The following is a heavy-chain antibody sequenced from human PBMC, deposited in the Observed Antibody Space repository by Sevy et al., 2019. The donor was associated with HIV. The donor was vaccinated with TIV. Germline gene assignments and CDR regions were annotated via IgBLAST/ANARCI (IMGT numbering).Heavy chain of an antibody. CDR2: IKQDGSEK. J-gene: IGHJ4*02. Sequence: GGSLRLSCAASGFTFSSYWMSWVHQAPGKGLEWVANIKQDGSEKYYVDSVKGRFTISRDNAKNSLYLQMNSLRAEDTAVYYCARDLGYEYSSSWYPDYWGQGTLVTVSS. D-gene: IGHD6-13*01. V-gene: IGHV3-7*01. CDR1: GFTFSSYW. CDR3: ARDLGYEYSSSWYPDY.